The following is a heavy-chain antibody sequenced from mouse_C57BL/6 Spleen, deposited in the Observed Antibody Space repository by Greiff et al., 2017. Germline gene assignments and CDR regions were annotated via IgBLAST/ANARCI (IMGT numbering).Heavy chain of an antibody. CDR3: ASKRDGPFAY. CDR1: GYSFTGYY. Sequence: EVQLQQSGPELVKPGASVKISCKASGYSFTGYYMHWVKQSSEKSLEWIGEINPSTGGTSYNQKFKGKATLTVDKSSSTAYMQLKSLTSEDSAVYYGASKRDGPFAYWGQGTLVTVSA. D-gene: IGHD2-3*01. CDR2: INPSTGGT. V-gene: IGHV1-43*01. J-gene: IGHJ3*01.